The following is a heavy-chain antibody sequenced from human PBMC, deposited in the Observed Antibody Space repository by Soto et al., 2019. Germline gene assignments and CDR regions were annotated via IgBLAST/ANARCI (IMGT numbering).Heavy chain of an antibody. CDR1: GYTFTSYG. Sequence: ASVKFSCKASGYTFTSYGVSWVRQTPAQGLECMGWISAFNGQTNYIQKAQGSGTLTTXAXXSXXYMXLRSLRSDDTAVYYCARGGDYYYGLDVWGQ. J-gene: IGHJ6*02. CDR3: ARGGDYYYGLDV. D-gene: IGHD3-16*01. CDR2: ISAFNGQT. V-gene: IGHV1-18*01.